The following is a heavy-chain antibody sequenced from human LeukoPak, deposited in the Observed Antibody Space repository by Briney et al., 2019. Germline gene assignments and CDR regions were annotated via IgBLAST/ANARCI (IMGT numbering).Heavy chain of an antibody. Sequence: PGGSLRLSCAASGFTFDDYAMHWVRHAPGKGLEWVSGISWNSGSIGYADSVKGRFTISRDNAKNSLYLQMNSLRAEDTALYYCAKDLAAAGPDYMDVWGKGTTVTISS. V-gene: IGHV3-9*01. D-gene: IGHD6-13*01. CDR2: ISWNSGSI. CDR1: GFTFDDYA. J-gene: IGHJ6*03. CDR3: AKDLAAAGPDYMDV.